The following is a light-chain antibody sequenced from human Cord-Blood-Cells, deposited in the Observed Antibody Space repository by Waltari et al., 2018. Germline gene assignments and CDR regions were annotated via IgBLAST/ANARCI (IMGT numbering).Light chain of an antibody. J-gene: IGKJ3*01. CDR2: DAS. CDR1: QSVSSY. V-gene: IGKV3-11*01. Sequence: EIVLTQSPATLSLSQGARATLYCSASQSVSSYLAWYQQKPGQAPRLLIYDASNRATGIPARFSGSGSGTDFTLTISSLEPEDFAVYYCQQRSNWPPLFTFGPGTKVDIK. CDR3: QQRSNWPPLFT.